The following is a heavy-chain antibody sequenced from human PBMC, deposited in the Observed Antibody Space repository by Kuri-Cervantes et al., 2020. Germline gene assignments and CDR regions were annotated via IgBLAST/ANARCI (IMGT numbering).Heavy chain of an antibody. V-gene: IGHV4-34*01. Sequence: SETLSLTCAVYGGSFSGYYWSWIRQPPGKGLEWIGEINHSGSTNYNPSLKSRVTISVDTSKNQFSLKLSSVTAADTAVYYCARGPYYYGSGSYPDPRHWFDPWGQGTLVTVSS. CDR1: GGSFSGYY. CDR2: INHSGST. CDR3: ARGPYYYGSGSYPDPRHWFDP. J-gene: IGHJ5*02. D-gene: IGHD3-10*01.